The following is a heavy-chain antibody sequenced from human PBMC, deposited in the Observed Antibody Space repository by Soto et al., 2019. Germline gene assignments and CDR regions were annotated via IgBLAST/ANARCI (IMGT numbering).Heavy chain of an antibody. J-gene: IGHJ5*02. CDR3: ARSHNWFDP. CDR1: GSTFSSYW. Sequence: PGGSLRLSCAASGSTFSSYWMSWVRQAPGKGLEWVANIKQDGSEKYYVDSVKGRFTISRDNAKNSLYLQMNSLRAEDTAVYYCARSHNWFDPWGQGTLVTVSS. V-gene: IGHV3-7*05. CDR2: IKQDGSEK.